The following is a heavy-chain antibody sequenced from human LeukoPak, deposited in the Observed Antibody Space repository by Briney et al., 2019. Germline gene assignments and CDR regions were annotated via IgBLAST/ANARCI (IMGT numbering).Heavy chain of an antibody. CDR3: AREYPRLSDFDY. V-gene: IGHV1-2*06. Sequence: GASVRVSCKASGYTFTGYYMHWVRQAPGQGLEWMGRINPNSGGTNYAQKFQGRVTMTRDMSISTAYMELSRLRSDDTAVYYCAREYPRLSDFDYWGQGTLVTVSS. D-gene: IGHD3-16*02. J-gene: IGHJ4*02. CDR2: INPNSGGT. CDR1: GYTFTGYY.